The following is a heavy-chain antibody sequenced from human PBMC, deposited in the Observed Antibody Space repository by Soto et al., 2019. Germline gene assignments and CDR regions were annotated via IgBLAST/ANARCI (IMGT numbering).Heavy chain of an antibody. CDR3: ARPAQLKYYYGMDV. D-gene: IGHD5-18*01. V-gene: IGHV3-53*02. CDR1: GFTVSSNY. J-gene: IGHJ6*02. CDR2: IYSGGST. Sequence: EVQLVETGGGLIQPGGSLRLSCAASGFTVSSNYMSWVRQAPGKGLEWVSVIYSGGSTYYADSVKGRFTISRDNSKNTLYLQMNSLRAEDTAVYYCARPAQLKYYYGMDVWGQGTTLTVSS.